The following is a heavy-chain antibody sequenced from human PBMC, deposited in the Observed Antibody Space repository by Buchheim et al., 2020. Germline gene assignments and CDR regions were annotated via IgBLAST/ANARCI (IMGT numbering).Heavy chain of an antibody. J-gene: IGHJ4*02. CDR2: ISSSSYYS. D-gene: IGHD3-22*01. Sequence: QVQLVESGGGLVKPGGSLRLSCAASGFTFDDYYMSWIRQAPGKGLEWVSYISSSSYYSNSADSVKGRFTISRDNGKNSLFLQVNSLRAEDTAVYYCARGGYDSSSWYGVDYWGEGTL. CDR1: GFTFDDYY. CDR3: ARGGYDSSSWYGVDY. V-gene: IGHV3-11*06.